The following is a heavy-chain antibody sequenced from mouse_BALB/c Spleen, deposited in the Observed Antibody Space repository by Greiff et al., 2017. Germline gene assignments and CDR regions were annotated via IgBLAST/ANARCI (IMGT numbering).Heavy chain of an antibody. CDR2: ISSGGSYT. Sequence: EVQLVESGGGLVKPGGSLKLSCAASGFTFSSYAMSWVRQSPEKRLEWVAEISSGGSYTYYPDTVTGRFTISRDNAKNTLYLEMSSLRSEDTAMYYCARRDVAWFAYWGQGTLVTVSA. CDR1: GFTFSSYA. CDR3: ARRDVAWFAY. J-gene: IGHJ3*01. V-gene: IGHV5-9-4*01. D-gene: IGHD3-3*01.